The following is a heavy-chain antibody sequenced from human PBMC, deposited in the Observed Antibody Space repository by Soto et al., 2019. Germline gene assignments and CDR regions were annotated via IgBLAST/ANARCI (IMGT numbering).Heavy chain of an antibody. V-gene: IGHV4-34*02. D-gene: IGHD3-3*01. CDR3: ATRITVFGLLLPPFDP. J-gene: IGHJ5*02. CDR2: INHTGGN. Sequence: QVHLQQWGAGLLKPSETLSLTCAVYGGSVNGYYWNWIRQPPGKGLEWIGEINHTGGNHYNPSLKSRVTMSVDTSKNQFSLRLRSVTAADTTIYYCATRITVFGLLLPPFDPWGQGTQVTVSS. CDR1: GGSVNGYY.